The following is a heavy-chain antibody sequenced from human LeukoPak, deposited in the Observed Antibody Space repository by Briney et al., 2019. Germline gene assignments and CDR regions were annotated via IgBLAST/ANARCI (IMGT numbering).Heavy chain of an antibody. V-gene: IGHV3-7*01. Sequence: GGSLTLSCSPSGFTFRSYWMSWVRQAPGKGLAWVANIKQDGSEKYYVDSVKGRCTISRDNAKNSVYLEMNSLRGEDTAVYFCSRNKGLYYYDSSGTFDYWGQGTLVTVSS. J-gene: IGHJ4*02. CDR3: SRNKGLYYYDSSGTFDY. CDR1: GFTFRSYW. CDR2: IKQDGSEK. D-gene: IGHD3-22*01.